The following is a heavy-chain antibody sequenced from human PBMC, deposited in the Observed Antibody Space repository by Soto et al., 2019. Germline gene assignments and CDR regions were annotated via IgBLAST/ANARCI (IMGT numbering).Heavy chain of an antibody. CDR3: AREVLVPAAIHYFDY. CDR2: IYYSGST. Sequence: QVQLQESGPGLVKPSETLSLTCTVSGGSISSYYWSWIRQPPGKGLEWIGYIYYSGSTNYNPSLKSRVTISVDTSQNQFSLKLSSVTAADTAVYYCAREVLVPAAIHYFDYWGQGTLVTVSS. J-gene: IGHJ4*02. D-gene: IGHD2-2*02. CDR1: GGSISSYY. V-gene: IGHV4-59*01.